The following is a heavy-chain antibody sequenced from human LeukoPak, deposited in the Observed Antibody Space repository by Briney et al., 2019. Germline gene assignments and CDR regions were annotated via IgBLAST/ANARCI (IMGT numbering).Heavy chain of an antibody. CDR2: IKQDGSEK. D-gene: IGHD6-19*01. CDR1: GFTFSSYW. CDR3: AGESSSGQNPHDY. V-gene: IGHV3-7*03. J-gene: IGHJ4*02. Sequence: GGSLRLSCAASGFTFSSYWMSWVRQAPGKGLEWVANIKQDGSEKYYVDSVKGRFTISRDNAKNSLYLQMNSLRAEDTAVYYCAGESSSGQNPHDYWGQGTLVTVSS.